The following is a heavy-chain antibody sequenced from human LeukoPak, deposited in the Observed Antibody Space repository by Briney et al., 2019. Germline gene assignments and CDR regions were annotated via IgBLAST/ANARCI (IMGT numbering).Heavy chain of an antibody. J-gene: IGHJ6*03. Sequence: PPASVKVSCKASGYTFSGYYMHWVRQAPGQGLEWIGWINPNSGGTDYAQKFQGRVTMTTDTSTSTAYMELRSLRSDDTAVYYCARFYCSGGSCYSGGYYYYYYMDVWGKGTTVTISS. D-gene: IGHD2-15*01. CDR3: ARFYCSGGSCYSGGYYYYYYMDV. V-gene: IGHV1-2*02. CDR2: INPNSGGT. CDR1: GYTFSGYY.